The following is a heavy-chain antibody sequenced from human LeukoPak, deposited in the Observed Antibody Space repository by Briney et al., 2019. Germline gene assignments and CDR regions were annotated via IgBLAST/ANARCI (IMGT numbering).Heavy chain of an antibody. V-gene: IGHV4-39*01. CDR2: IYYSGST. CDR3: ASHRRRIAAAGNRDAFDI. Sequence: PSETLSLTCTVSGGSISSSSYYWGWIRQPPGKGLEWIGSIYYSGSTYYNPSLKSRVTISVDPSKNQCSLKLSSVTAADTAVYYCASHRRRIAAAGNRDAFDIWGQGTMVTASS. CDR1: GGSISSSSYY. D-gene: IGHD6-13*01. J-gene: IGHJ3*02.